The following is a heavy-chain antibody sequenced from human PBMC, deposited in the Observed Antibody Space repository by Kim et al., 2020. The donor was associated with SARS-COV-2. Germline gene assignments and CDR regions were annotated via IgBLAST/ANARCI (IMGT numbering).Heavy chain of an antibody. CDR1: GCSFLSHW. Sequence: GGSLRLSCAASGCSFLSHWMSWVRQTPGKGLEWVANIKQDGSAEDYVYSVKGRFTVSRDNAKNSLYLQMNSLRVEDTATYYCARHGFNYGLDVWGQGTTVIASS. D-gene: IGHD5-12*01. CDR2: IKQDGSAE. V-gene: IGHV3-7*01. CDR3: ARHGFNYGLDV. J-gene: IGHJ6*02.